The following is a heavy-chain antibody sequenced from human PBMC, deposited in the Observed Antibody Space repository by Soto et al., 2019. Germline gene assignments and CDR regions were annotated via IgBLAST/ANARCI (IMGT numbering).Heavy chain of an antibody. J-gene: IGHJ4*02. CDR2: IWYDGSNK. CDR3: ARDYGGNSGGAFDY. CDR1: GFTFSSYG. D-gene: IGHD2-21*02. Sequence: QVQLVESGGGVVQPGRSLRLSCAASGFTFSSYGMHWVRQAPGKGLEWVAGIWYDGSNKYYADSVKGRFTISRDNSKNTLYLQMNSLRAEDTAVYYCARDYGGNSGGAFDYWGQGTLVTVSS. V-gene: IGHV3-33*01.